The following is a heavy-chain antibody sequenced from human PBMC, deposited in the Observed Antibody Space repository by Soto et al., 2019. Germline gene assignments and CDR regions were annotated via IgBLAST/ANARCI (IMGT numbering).Heavy chain of an antibody. J-gene: IGHJ4*02. CDR3: AKDRGSGSNSSDY. Sequence: EVQLLESGGGLVQPGGSLRLSCAASGFTFSNYAMSWVRQAPGKGLEWVSGISGSGGNTDYADSVKGRFTVSRDNSRNTLHLHMNSLTAEDTALYYCAKDRGSGSNSSDYWGQGNLVTVSS. CDR2: ISGSGGNT. D-gene: IGHD1-26*01. V-gene: IGHV3-23*01. CDR1: GFTFSNYA.